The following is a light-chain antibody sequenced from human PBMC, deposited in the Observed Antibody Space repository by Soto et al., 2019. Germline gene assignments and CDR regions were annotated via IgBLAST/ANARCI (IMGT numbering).Light chain of an antibody. J-gene: IGKJ4*01. V-gene: IGKV3-15*01. CDR2: GAS. CDR3: QQSFSPLTFGGGTPQLT. CDR1: HSVSSD. Sequence: EIVMTQSPATLSVSPGERATLSCRASHSVSSDLAWYQQKPGQAPRLLIYGASTRAIGIPARFSGSGSGTEFTLTISSLQSEDFATYYCQQSFSPLTFGGGTPQLTFGGGTKVEIK.